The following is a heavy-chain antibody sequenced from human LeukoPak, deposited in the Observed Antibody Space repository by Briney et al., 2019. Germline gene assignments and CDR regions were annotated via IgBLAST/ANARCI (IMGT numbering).Heavy chain of an antibody. D-gene: IGHD3-22*01. CDR1: GYTFSNYW. CDR3: AIRSYYDTRGYYYFDY. CDR2: IYPADSDS. V-gene: IGHV5-51*01. J-gene: IGHJ4*02. Sequence: GESLKISCKGSGYTFSNYWIAWVRQMPGKGLEWMGIIYPADSDSRYSPSFQGQVTISVDRSINTAYLQWSSLKAPDTAMYYCAIRSYYDTRGYYYFDYWGQGTLVTVSA.